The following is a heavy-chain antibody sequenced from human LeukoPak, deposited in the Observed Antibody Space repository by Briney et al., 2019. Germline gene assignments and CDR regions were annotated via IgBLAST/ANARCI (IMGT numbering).Heavy chain of an antibody. J-gene: IGHJ4*02. CDR3: ARGTPRGCSSTSCYAPFDY. CDR1: GGTFSSYA. CDR2: IIPIFGTA. D-gene: IGHD2-2*01. Sequence: GASVKVSCKASGGTFSSYAISWVRQAPGQGLEWMGGIIPIFGTANYAQKFQGRVTITADKSTSTAYMELSSLRSEDTAVYYCARGTPRGCSSTSCYAPFDYWGQGTLVTVSS. V-gene: IGHV1-69*06.